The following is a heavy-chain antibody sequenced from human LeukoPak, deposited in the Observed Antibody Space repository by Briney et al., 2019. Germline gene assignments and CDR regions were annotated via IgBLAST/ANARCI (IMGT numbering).Heavy chain of an antibody. CDR3: ARESGYSYGSFDY. Sequence: PSETLSLTCTVSGGSISSYYWSWIRQPPGKGLEWIGYIYYSGSTNYNPSLKSRVTIPVNTSKNQFSLKLSSVTAADTAVYYCARESGYSYGSFDYWGQGTLVTVSS. CDR1: GGSISSYY. V-gene: IGHV4-59*01. D-gene: IGHD5-18*01. J-gene: IGHJ4*02. CDR2: IYYSGST.